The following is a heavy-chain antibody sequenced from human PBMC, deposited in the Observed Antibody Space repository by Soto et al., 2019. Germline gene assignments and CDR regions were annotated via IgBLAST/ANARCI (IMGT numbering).Heavy chain of an antibody. CDR1: GGTLSSYA. D-gene: IGHD2-2*01. Sequence: ASVKLSCKDSGGTLSSYAISWVRQAPEQGLEWMGGIIPIFGTANYAQKFQGRVTITADESTSTAYMELSSLRSEDTAVYYCARVCYCSSTSCYEYGWFDPWGQGTLVTVSS. CDR3: ARVCYCSSTSCYEYGWFDP. J-gene: IGHJ5*02. CDR2: IIPIFGTA. V-gene: IGHV1-69*13.